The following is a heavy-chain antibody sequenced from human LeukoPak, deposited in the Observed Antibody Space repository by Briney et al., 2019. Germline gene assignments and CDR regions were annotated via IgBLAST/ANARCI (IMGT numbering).Heavy chain of an antibody. CDR3: ARDPSYYDFWSGYHLTDAFDI. CDR1: GGSFSGYY. D-gene: IGHD3-3*01. V-gene: IGHV4-59*10. J-gene: IGHJ3*02. CDR2: IYTSGST. Sequence: SETLSLTCAVYGGSFSGYYWSWIRQPPGKGLEWIGRIYTSGSTNYNPSLKSRVTMSVDTSKNQFSLKLSSVTAADTAVYYCARDPSYYDFWSGYHLTDAFDIWGQGTMVTVSS.